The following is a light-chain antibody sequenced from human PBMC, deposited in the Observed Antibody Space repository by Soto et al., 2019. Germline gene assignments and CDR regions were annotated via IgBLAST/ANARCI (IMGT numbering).Light chain of an antibody. V-gene: IGLV2-8*01. J-gene: IGLJ1*01. Sequence: QSDLTQPPSASGSPGQAVTVSCTGTSSDVGAYNYVSWYQQHPGKAPKLMIYEVSKRPSGVPDRFSGSKSGNTASLTVSGLQAEDEADYYCSSYAGGNNYVFGTGTKVTVL. CDR2: EVS. CDR1: SSDVGAYNY. CDR3: SSYAGGNNYV.